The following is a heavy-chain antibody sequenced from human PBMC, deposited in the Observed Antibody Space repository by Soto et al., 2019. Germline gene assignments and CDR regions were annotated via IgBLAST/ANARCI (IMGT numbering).Heavy chain of an antibody. Sequence: GGSLRLSCAASGFTFSSYAMHWVRQAPGKGLEWVAVISYDGSNKYYADSVKGRFTISRDNSKNTLYLQMNSLRAEDTAVYYCTRSQSYCSGGSCPDAFDIWGQGTMVTVSS. CDR1: GFTFSSYA. V-gene: IGHV3-30-3*01. CDR2: ISYDGSNK. J-gene: IGHJ3*02. CDR3: TRSQSYCSGGSCPDAFDI. D-gene: IGHD2-15*01.